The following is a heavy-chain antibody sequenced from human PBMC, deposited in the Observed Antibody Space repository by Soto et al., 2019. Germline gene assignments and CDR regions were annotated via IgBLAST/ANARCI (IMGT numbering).Heavy chain of an antibody. V-gene: IGHV1-18*01. J-gene: IGHJ6*02. CDR1: GYTFTSYG. Sequence: ASVKVSCKASGYTFTSYGISWVRQAPGQGLEWMGWISAYNGNTNYAQKLQGRVTMTTDTSTSTAYMELRSLRSDDTAVYYCARGHSSSGYYYYGMDVWGQGTTVTVSS. D-gene: IGHD6-6*01. CDR2: ISAYNGNT. CDR3: ARGHSSSGYYYYGMDV.